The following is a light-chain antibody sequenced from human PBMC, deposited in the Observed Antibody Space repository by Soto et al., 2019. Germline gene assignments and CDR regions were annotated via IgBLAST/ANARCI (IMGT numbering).Light chain of an antibody. V-gene: IGKV1-39*01. Sequence: DIQMTQSPSSLSASVGDRVTITCRASQSISHYLNWYQQKPGKAPKLLIYAASILQSGVPSRFSGSGSGTDFTITISSLQPEDCATYYCQETYRTPWTFGQGTKVEIK. CDR2: AAS. CDR3: QETYRTPWT. CDR1: QSISHY. J-gene: IGKJ1*01.